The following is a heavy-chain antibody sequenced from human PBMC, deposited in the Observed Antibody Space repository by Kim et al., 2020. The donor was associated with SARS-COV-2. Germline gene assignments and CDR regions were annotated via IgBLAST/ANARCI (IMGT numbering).Heavy chain of an antibody. D-gene: IGHD3-22*01. V-gene: IGHV1-3*01. J-gene: IGHJ6*02. CDR3: AADSGHDSSGFYDFPTYYYYGMDV. CDR1: GYTFTSYA. CDR2: INAGNGNT. Sequence: ASVKVSCKASGYTFTSYAMHWVRQAPGQRLEWMGWINAGNGNTKYSQKFQGRVTITRDTSASTAYMELSSLRSEDTAVYYCAADSGHDSSGFYDFPTYYYYGMDVWGQGTTVTVSS.